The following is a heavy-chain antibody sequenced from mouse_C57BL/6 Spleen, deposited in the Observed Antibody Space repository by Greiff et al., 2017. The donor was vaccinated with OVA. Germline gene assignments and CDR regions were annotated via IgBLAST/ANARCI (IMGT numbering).Heavy chain of an antibody. D-gene: IGHD1-1*01. CDR3: ARKGDYYGSSLDY. CDR2: INPGSGGT. V-gene: IGHV1-54*01. J-gene: IGHJ2*01. CDR1: GYAFTNYL. Sequence: QVQLQQSGAELVRPGTSVKVSCKASGYAFTNYLIEWVKQRPGQGLEWIGVINPGSGGTNYTEKFKGKATLTADKSSSTAYMQLSSLTSEDAAVYFCARKGDYYGSSLDYWGQGTTRTVSS.